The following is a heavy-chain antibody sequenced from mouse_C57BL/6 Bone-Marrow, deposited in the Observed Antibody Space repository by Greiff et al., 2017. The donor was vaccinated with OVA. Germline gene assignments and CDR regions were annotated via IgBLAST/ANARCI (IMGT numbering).Heavy chain of an antibody. D-gene: IGHD1-1*01. CDR3: TYYYGSSYSYAMDY. J-gene: IGHJ4*01. CDR2: ISSGGDYI. Sequence: DVMLVESGEGLVKPGGSLKLSCAASGFTFSSYAMSWVRQTPEKRLEWVAYISSGGDYIYYADTVKGRFTISRDNARNTLYLQMSSLKSEDTAMYYCTYYYGSSYSYAMDYWGQGTSVTVSS. V-gene: IGHV5-9-1*02. CDR1: GFTFSSYA.